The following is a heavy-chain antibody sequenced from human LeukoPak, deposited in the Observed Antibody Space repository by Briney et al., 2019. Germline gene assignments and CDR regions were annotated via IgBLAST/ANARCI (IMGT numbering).Heavy chain of an antibody. Sequence: SETLSLTCTVSGGSISSSSYYWGWIRQPPGKELQWIGSIYYSASTYYNPSLRSRVTISVDTSKNQFSLTLSSVTAADTAVYYCARHRPAAYSSSWFPDYWGQGSLVTVSS. V-gene: IGHV4-39*01. D-gene: IGHD6-13*01. CDR3: ARHRPAAYSSSWFPDY. CDR2: IYYSAST. J-gene: IGHJ4*02. CDR1: GGSISSSSYY.